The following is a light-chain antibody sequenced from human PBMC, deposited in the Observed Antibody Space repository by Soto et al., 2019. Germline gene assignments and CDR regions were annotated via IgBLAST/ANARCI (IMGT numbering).Light chain of an antibody. CDR2: AVT. CDR1: SSDNY. CDR3: SSYTSSSTLV. Sequence: QSALTQPASVSGSPGQSITISCSGISSDNYVSWYQQHPGTAPNLMIYAVTSRPSGVPNRFSGSKSGNTASLTISGLQAEDEADYYCSSYTSSSTLVFGTGTKLTVL. J-gene: IGLJ1*01. V-gene: IGLV2-14*01.